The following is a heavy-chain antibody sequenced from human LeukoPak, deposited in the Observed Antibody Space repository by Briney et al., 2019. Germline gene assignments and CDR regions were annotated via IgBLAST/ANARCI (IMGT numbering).Heavy chain of an antibody. CDR3: ARRVAAAGTLTY. Sequence: SETLSLTCAVYGGSFSGCYWSWIRQPPGKGLEWIGEINHSGSTNYNPSLKSRVTISVDTSKNQFSLKLSSVTAADTAVYYCARRVAAAGTLTYWGQGTLVTVSS. J-gene: IGHJ4*02. CDR2: INHSGST. CDR1: GGSFSGCY. V-gene: IGHV4-34*01. D-gene: IGHD6-13*01.